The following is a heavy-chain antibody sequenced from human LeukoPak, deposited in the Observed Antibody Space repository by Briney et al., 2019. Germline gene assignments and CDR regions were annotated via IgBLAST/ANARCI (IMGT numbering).Heavy chain of an antibody. D-gene: IGHD2-15*01. J-gene: IGHJ4*02. CDR1: GFTFSSYE. Sequence: GGSLRLSCAASGFTFSSYEMNWVRQAPGKGLEWVAIIWSSGNNIHYADSVRGRFTISRDNSRNTLYLQMDSLRAEDTAVYYCARDIGDCSSGRCYSDYIHYWGQGTLVTVSS. V-gene: IGHV3-33*08. CDR3: ARDIGDCSSGRCYSDYIHY. CDR2: IWSSGNNI.